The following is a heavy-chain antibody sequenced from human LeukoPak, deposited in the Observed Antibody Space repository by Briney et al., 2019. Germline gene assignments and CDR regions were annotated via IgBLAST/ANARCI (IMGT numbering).Heavy chain of an antibody. V-gene: IGHV1-58*02. CDR2: IVVGSGNT. J-gene: IGHJ4*02. Sequence: ASVKVSCKASGFTFTSSAMQWVRQARGQRLEWIGWIVVGSGNTNYAQKFQERVTITRDMSTSTAYMELSSLRSEDTAVYYCAATGDYASSGYYDYWGQGTLVTVSS. D-gene: IGHD3-22*01. CDR3: AATGDYASSGYYDY. CDR1: GFTFTSSA.